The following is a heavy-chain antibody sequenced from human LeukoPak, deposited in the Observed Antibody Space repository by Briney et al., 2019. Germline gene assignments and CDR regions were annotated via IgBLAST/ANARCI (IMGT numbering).Heavy chain of an antibody. J-gene: IGHJ4*02. CDR1: GFTFSSYS. CDR3: AKDRRIMITFGGVTSDY. V-gene: IGHV3-21*04. CDR2: ISSSSSYI. Sequence: PGGSLRLSCAASGFTFSSYSMNWVRQAPGKGLEWVSSISSSSSYIYYADSVKGRFTISRDNAKNSLYLQMNSLRAEDTAVYYCAKDRRIMITFGGVTSDYWGQGTLVTVSS. D-gene: IGHD3-16*01.